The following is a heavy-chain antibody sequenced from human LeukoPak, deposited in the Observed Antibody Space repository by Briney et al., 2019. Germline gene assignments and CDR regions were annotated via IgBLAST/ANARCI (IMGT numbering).Heavy chain of an antibody. CDR3: ALGITMIVVPPGAFDI. CDR2: IIPIFGTA. V-gene: IGHV1-69*13. J-gene: IGHJ3*02. CDR1: GGTFSSYA. Sequence: SVKVSCKASGGTFSSYAISWVRQAPGQGLEWMGGIIPIFGTANYAQKFQGRVAITADESTSTAYMELSSLRSEDTAVYYCALGITMIVVPPGAFDIWGQGTMVTVSS. D-gene: IGHD3-22*01.